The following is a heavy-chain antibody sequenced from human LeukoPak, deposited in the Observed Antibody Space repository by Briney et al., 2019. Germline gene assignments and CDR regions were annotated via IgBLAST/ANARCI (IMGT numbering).Heavy chain of an antibody. V-gene: IGHV1-69*06. CDR2: IMPMFSKA. CDR3: AGGRTDIVVVPATLRNYYFDY. CDR1: GGTFSSYD. D-gene: IGHD2-2*01. J-gene: IGHJ4*02. Sequence: ASVKVSCKASGGTFSSYDIGGVRQAPGQGLEWMGEIMPMFSKANYAQKFQGRVTTTADKATSTAYMELSSLRSEDTAVYYCAGGRTDIVVVPATLRNYYFDYWGQGTLVTVSS.